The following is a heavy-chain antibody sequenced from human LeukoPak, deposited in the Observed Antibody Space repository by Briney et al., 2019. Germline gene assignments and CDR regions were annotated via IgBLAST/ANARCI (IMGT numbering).Heavy chain of an antibody. Sequence: GGPLRLSCAASGFTFSSYPMHWVRQAPGKGLEWVAAISKDGSNKYYADSVKGRYTISRDTSKNTLYLEMNSLSGEDTAVYYCAKRGSDRRPYFFDYWGQGTLVTVSS. CDR3: AKRGSDRRPYFFDY. D-gene: IGHD3-22*01. V-gene: IGHV3-30*18. CDR1: GFTFSSYP. CDR2: ISKDGSNK. J-gene: IGHJ4*02.